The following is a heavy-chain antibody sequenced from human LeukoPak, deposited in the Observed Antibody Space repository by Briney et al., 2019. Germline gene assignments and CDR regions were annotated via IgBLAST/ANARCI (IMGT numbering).Heavy chain of an antibody. J-gene: IGHJ3*02. CDR3: EGYLGHGAFDI. CDR1: GGSLSSYY. D-gene: IGHD1-26*01. CDR2: IYYSGST. Sequence: SETLSLTCTVSGGSLSSYYWSWIRQPPGEGLEWSGYIYYSGSTNYNPSLKSRVTISVDTSKNQFSLKLSSVTAADTDVYYCEGYLGHGAFDIWGQGTMVTVSS. V-gene: IGHV4-59*08.